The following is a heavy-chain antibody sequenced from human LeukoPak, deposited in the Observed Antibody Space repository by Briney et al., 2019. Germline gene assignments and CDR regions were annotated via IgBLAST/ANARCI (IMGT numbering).Heavy chain of an antibody. CDR1: GFTVSSNY. D-gene: IGHD3-9*01. J-gene: IGHJ6*02. Sequence: GGSLRLSCAVSGFTVSSNYMSWVRQAPGKGLEWVSIIYSGGYTFYADPVKGRFTISRDNSKNTLFLQMNSLRAEDTAVYYCARDVDYYDIVTGYYQHFGMDVWGQGTTVTVSS. CDR3: ARDVDYYDIVTGYYQHFGMDV. V-gene: IGHV3-53*01. CDR2: IYSGGYT.